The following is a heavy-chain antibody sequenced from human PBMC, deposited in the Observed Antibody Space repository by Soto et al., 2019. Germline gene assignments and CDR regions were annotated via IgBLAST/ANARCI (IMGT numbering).Heavy chain of an antibody. J-gene: IGHJ5*02. CDR2: INHSGST. Sequence: SETLSLTCAVYGGSFSGYYWSWIRQPPGKGLEWIGEINHSGSTNYNPSLKSRVTISVDTSKNQFSLKLSSVTAADTAVYYCARSKDCGGDCYSGWFDPWGQGTLVTVSS. CDR3: ARSKDCGGDCYSGWFDP. V-gene: IGHV4-34*01. CDR1: GGSFSGYY. D-gene: IGHD2-21*02.